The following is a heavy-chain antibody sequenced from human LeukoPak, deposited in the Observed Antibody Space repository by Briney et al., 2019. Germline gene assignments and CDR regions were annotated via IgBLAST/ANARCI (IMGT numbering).Heavy chain of an antibody. CDR3: ARKRRIPAPRPYYYYYMDV. J-gene: IGHJ6*03. CDR2: IYDSGST. Sequence: PSETLSLTCAVSGGSISSGGYSWSWIRQPPGKGLEWIGYIYDSGSTYYNPSLKSRVTISVDTSKNQFSLKLSSVTAADTAVYYCARKRRIPAPRPYYYYYMDVWGKGTTVTVSS. V-gene: IGHV4-30-4*07. CDR1: GGSISSGGYS. D-gene: IGHD6-6*01.